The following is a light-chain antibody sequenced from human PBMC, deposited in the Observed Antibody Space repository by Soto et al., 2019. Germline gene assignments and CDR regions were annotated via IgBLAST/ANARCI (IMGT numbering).Light chain of an antibody. V-gene: IGLV1-44*01. J-gene: IGLJ1*01. CDR3: EAWDESLNGRYV. CDR2: SNN. Sequence: QSVLTQPPSASGTPGQRVTISCSGSSSNIGSNTVNWYQQLPGTAPKLLIYSNNQRPSGVPDRFSGSKSGTSASLAISGLQSEDEADYYCEAWDESLNGRYVFGNGTKVTVL. CDR1: SSNIGSNT.